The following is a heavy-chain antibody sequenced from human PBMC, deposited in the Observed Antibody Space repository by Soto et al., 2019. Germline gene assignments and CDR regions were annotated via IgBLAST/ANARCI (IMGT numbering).Heavy chain of an antibody. D-gene: IGHD3-10*01. Sequence: PSDTLSLTCTVSGASISSGTFYWGWIRQPPGKGLESIANIYYDGSTYYNPSLKSRVTISVDKSKNQFSLKLSSVTAADTAVYYCARGSGRQVYNYYGMDVWGQGTTVTVSS. J-gene: IGHJ6*02. CDR2: IYYDGST. CDR1: GASISSGTFY. V-gene: IGHV4-39*07. CDR3: ARGSGRQVYNYYGMDV.